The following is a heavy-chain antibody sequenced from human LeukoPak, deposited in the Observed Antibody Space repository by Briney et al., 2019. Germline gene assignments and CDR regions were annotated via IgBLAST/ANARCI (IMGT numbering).Heavy chain of an antibody. CDR3: ARGPSGYHNT. J-gene: IGHJ4*02. D-gene: IGHD5-12*01. V-gene: IGHV3-23*01. CDR2: ISGSGGNT. Sequence: RGGSLRLSCVASGFAFSNFAMSWVRHAPGKGLEWVSAISGSGGNTYYADSVKGRFTISRDNSKNTLYLQMNSLRAEDTAVYYCARGPSGYHNTGGQGTLVTVSS. CDR1: GFAFSNFA.